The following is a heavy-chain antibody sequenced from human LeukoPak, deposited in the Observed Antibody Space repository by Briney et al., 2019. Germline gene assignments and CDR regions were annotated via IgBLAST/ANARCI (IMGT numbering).Heavy chain of an antibody. V-gene: IGHV1-8*01. CDR2: MNPNSGNT. D-gene: IGHD5-12*01. Sequence: ASVKVSCKASGYTFTSYDINWVRQATGQGLEWMGWMNPNSGNTGYAQKFQGRVTMTRNTSISTAYMELSNLRSEDTAVYYCARGRGYSGYDSSQLWYYWGQGTLVTVSS. J-gene: IGHJ4*02. CDR1: GYTFTSYD. CDR3: ARGRGYSGYDSSQLWYY.